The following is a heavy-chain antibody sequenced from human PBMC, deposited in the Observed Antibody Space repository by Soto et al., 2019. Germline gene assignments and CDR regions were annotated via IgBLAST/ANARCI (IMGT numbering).Heavy chain of an antibody. D-gene: IGHD3-9*01. V-gene: IGHV1-2*02. CDR1: GYTFTGYY. CDR3: ARSKGPGGYFDWLFWFDP. Sequence: GDSVKVSCKASGYTFTGYYMPWVRQAPGQGLEWMGWINPNSGGTNYAQKFQGRVTMTRDTSISTAYMELSRLRSDDTAVYYCARSKGPGGYFDWLFWFDPWGQGTLVTVSS. J-gene: IGHJ5*02. CDR2: INPNSGGT.